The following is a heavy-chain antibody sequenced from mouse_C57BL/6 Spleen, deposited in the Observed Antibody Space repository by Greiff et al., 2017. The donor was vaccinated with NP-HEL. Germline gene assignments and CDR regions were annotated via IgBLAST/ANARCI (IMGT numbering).Heavy chain of an antibody. J-gene: IGHJ3*01. V-gene: IGHV1-15*01. CDR3: TGSGYDWFAY. Sequence: VQLQQSGAELVRPGASVTLSCKASGYTFTDYEMHWVKQTPVHGLVWIGAIDPETGGTAYNQKFKGKAILTADKSSSTAYMELRSLTSEDSAVYYCTGSGYDWFAYWGQGTLVTVSA. CDR2: IDPETGGT. CDR1: GYTFTDYE. D-gene: IGHD2-2*01.